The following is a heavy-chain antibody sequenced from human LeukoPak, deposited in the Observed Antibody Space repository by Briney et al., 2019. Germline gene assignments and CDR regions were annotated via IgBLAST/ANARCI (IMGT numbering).Heavy chain of an antibody. CDR3: AKDPAIRGVIITGYFDY. D-gene: IGHD3-10*01. V-gene: IGHV3-23*01. CDR1: GFTFSSYA. CDR2: ISGSGGST. Sequence: GGSLRLSCAASGFTFSSYAMSWVRQAPGKGLEWVSAISGSGGSTYYADSVEGRFTISRDNSKNTLYLQMNSLRAEDTVVYYCAKDPAIRGVIITGYFDYWGQGTLVTVSS. J-gene: IGHJ4*02.